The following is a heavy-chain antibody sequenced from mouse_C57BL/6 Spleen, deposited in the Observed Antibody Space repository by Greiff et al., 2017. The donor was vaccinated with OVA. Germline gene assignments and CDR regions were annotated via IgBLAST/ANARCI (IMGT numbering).Heavy chain of an antibody. J-gene: IGHJ4*01. D-gene: IGHD1-1*01. CDR3: TRGGYYGSRAMDY. CDR2: ISSGGDYI. CDR1: GFTFSSYA. Sequence: EVQLVESGAGLVKPGGSLKLSCAASGFTFSSYAMSWVRQTPEKRLEWVAYISSGGDYIYYADTVKGRFTISRDNARNTLYLQMSSLKSEDTAMYYCTRGGYYGSRAMDYWGQGTSVTVSS. V-gene: IGHV5-9-1*02.